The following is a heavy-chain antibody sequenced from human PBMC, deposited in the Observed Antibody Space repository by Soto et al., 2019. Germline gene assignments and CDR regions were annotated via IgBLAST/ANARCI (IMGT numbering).Heavy chain of an antibody. D-gene: IGHD2-21*02. CDR3: LKGGGVLTAILDY. Sequence: EVQLVESGGGLVQPGGSLRLSCSAFEFTFSNYAMHWVRQAPGRGLEYVSAISSHGDSTYYADSVKGRFTISRDNSNNTPYLQMCSPTAEDNGAYLCLKGGGVLTAILDYWGQGNLVTVSS. CDR2: ISSHGDST. CDR1: EFTFSNYA. J-gene: IGHJ4*02. V-gene: IGHV3-64D*06.